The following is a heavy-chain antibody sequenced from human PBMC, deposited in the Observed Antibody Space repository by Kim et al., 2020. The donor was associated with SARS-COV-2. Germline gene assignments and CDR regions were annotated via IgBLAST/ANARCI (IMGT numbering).Heavy chain of an antibody. CDR2: SGHP. V-gene: IGHV4-4*09. D-gene: IGHD3-10*01. CDR3: ARSRRGEY. J-gene: IGHJ4*02. Sequence: SGHPHYTPPPKSRVTISVDASKNQFSLRLSSVTAADTAVYYCARSRRGEYWGQGSLVTVSS.